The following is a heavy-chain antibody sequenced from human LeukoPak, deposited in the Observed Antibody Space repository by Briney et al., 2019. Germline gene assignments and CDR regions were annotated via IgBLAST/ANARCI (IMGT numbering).Heavy chain of an antibody. CDR1: GFTFSSYA. CDR3: ARAPCTGHDGLDI. CDR2: IYSGGNT. Sequence: GGSLRLSCAASGFTFSSYAMSWVRRAPGKGLEWVSVIYSGGNTYYADFVKGRFTISRDDSKNTLYLQMNSLRAADTAVYYCARAPCTGHDGLDIWGQGTTVTVSS. V-gene: IGHV3-23*03. D-gene: IGHD2-8*02. J-gene: IGHJ3*02.